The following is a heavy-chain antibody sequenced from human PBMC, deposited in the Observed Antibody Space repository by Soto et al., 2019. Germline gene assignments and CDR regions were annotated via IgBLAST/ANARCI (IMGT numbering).Heavy chain of an antibody. J-gene: IGHJ4*02. Sequence: EVQLVESGGGLVQPGGSLRLSCVASGFTLRNYWMHWFRQAPGKGLVWVSRITNDGSTTYYADSVKGRFTISRDNAKNTLYLHVNSLRVEHTAVSYCARDQDGAGSTADYWGQGTLVTVS. CDR3: ARDQDGAGSTADY. V-gene: IGHV3-74*01. CDR2: ITNDGSTT. D-gene: IGHD2-2*01. CDR1: GFTLRNYW.